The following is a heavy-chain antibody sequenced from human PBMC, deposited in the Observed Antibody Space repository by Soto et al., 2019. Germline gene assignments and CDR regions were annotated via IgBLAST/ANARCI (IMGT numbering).Heavy chain of an antibody. CDR2: IIPIFGTA. CDR3: AKVRYRSPMGYYYGMDV. J-gene: IGHJ6*02. CDR1: RVAFSKFI. Sequence: GASVKVSCKASRVAFSKFIVTWVRQAPGLGLEWVGGIIPIFGTANYAQKFQGRVTITADESTSTSYMGVNNLRSEDTAVYYCAKVRYRSPMGYYYGMDVWGQGTTVTVSS. V-gene: IGHV1-69*13. D-gene: IGHD6-19*01.